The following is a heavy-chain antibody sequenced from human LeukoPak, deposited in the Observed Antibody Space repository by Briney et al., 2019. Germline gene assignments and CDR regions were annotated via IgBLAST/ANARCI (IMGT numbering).Heavy chain of an antibody. CDR2: INPKSGGT. Sequence: ASVKVSCKASGYTFTGHFMHWERQAPGQGLEWMGWINPKSGGTNYAQKFQGRVTMTRDTSISTAYMELRRLRPDDTAVYCARDLSRLAFYDSSGFDFDFWGQGTLVTVSS. D-gene: IGHD3-22*01. CDR3: ARDLSRLAFYDSSGFDFDF. CDR1: GYTFTGHF. V-gene: IGHV1-2*02. J-gene: IGHJ4*02.